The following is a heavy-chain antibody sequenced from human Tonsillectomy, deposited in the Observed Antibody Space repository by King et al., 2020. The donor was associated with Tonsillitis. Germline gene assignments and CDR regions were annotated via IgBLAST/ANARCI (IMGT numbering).Heavy chain of an antibody. V-gene: IGHV4-59*01. J-gene: IGHJ2*01. CDR3: ARFSGGVMDDWYFDL. CDR1: GGSISSYY. CDR2: IYYSGST. Sequence: VQLQESGPGLVKPSETLSLTCTVSGGSISSYYWSWIRQPPGKGLEWIGYIYYSGSTNYNPSLKSRVTISVDTSKNQFPLKQSSVTAADTAVYYCARFSGGVMDDWYFDLWGRGTLVTVSS. D-gene: IGHD3-16*01.